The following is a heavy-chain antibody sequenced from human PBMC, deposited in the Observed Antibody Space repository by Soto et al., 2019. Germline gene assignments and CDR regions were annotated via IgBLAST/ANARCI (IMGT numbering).Heavy chain of an antibody. Sequence: GGSLRLSCAASGFTFSSYAMHWVRQAPGKGLEWVAVISYDGSNKYYADSVKGRFTISRDNSKNTLYLQMNSLRAEDTAVYYCARAPGDEGAFDIWGQGTMVTVSS. V-gene: IGHV3-30*04. CDR2: ISYDGSNK. D-gene: IGHD3-10*01. CDR1: GFTFSSYA. J-gene: IGHJ3*02. CDR3: ARAPGDEGAFDI.